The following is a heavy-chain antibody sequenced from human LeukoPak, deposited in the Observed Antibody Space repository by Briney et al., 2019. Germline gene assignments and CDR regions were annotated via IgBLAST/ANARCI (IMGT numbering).Heavy chain of an antibody. V-gene: IGHV4-4*07. CDR3: ARVGHIAVAGTYNWFDP. CDR1: GGSISSYY. D-gene: IGHD6-19*01. Sequence: SETLSLTCTVSGGSISSYYCSWIRQPAGKGLAWIWRIYTSGSTNYNPSLKSRVTMSVDTSKNQFSLKLSSVTAADTAVYYCARVGHIAVAGTYNWFDPWGQGTLVTVSS. J-gene: IGHJ5*02. CDR2: IYTSGST.